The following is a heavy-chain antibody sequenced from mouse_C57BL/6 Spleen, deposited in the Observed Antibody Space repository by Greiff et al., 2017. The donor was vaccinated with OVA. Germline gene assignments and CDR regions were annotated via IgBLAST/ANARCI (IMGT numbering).Heavy chain of an antibody. CDR3: ARRDYDRAMDY. D-gene: IGHD2-4*01. Sequence: QVQLQQPGAELVRPGSSVKLSCKASGYTFTSYWMHWVKQRPIQGLEWIGNIDPSDSETPYNQKFKDKATLTVDKSSSTAYMQLSSLTSEDSAVYDCARRDYDRAMDYWGQGTSVTVSS. V-gene: IGHV1-52*01. CDR1: GYTFTSYW. CDR2: IDPSDSET. J-gene: IGHJ4*01.